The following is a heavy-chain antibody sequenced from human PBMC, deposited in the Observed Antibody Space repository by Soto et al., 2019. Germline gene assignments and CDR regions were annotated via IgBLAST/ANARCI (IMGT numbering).Heavy chain of an antibody. CDR2: ISGSGGGT. CDR3: ARGGERFGELTLDFDR. CDR1: GFTFTNHA. D-gene: IGHD3-10*01. Sequence: EVQLVESGGVLVQPGGSLRVSCAASGFTFTNHAMSWVRQAPGKGLEWVSAISGSGGGTYYADSVKGRFTISRDNSDNMLYLEMVRLSAEDPAVYFCARGGERFGELTLDFDRWGQGTLVTVSS. J-gene: IGHJ4*02. V-gene: IGHV3-23*04.